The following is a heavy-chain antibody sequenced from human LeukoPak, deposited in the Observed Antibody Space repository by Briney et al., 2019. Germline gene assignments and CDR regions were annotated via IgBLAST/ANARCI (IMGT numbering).Heavy chain of an antibody. D-gene: IGHD5-12*01. J-gene: IGHJ6*02. V-gene: IGHV3-7*05. Sequence: GGSLRLSCAASAFTLSSYWMSWVRQAPGRGLEWVANINQDGSVKYYVDSVRGRFTISRDNSKNSPYLQMNSLRADDTAVYYCARFGYRGGIDVWGQGTTVTVSS. CDR2: INQDGSVK. CDR3: ARFGYRGGIDV. CDR1: AFTLSSYW.